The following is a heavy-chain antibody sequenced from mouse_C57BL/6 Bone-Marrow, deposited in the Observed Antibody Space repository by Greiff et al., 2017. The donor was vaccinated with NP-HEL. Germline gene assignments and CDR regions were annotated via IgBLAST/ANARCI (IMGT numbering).Heavy chain of an antibody. CDR2: IHPNSGST. CDR1: GYTFTSYW. Sequence: QVQLQQPGAELVKPGASVKLSCKASGYTFTSYWMHWVKQRPGQGLEWIGMIHPNSGSTNYIEKFKSKATLTVDKSSSTAYMQLCSLTSADSVVYYCAAPLGVYVWFAYWGQGTLVTVSA. V-gene: IGHV1-64*01. J-gene: IGHJ3*01. CDR3: AAPLGVYVWFAY. D-gene: IGHD3-3*01.